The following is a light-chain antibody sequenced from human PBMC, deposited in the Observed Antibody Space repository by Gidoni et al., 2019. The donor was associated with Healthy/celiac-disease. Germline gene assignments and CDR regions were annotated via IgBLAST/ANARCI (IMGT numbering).Light chain of an antibody. CDR2: AAS. V-gene: IGKV1-39*01. CDR1: QSISSY. CDR3: QQSYSTPPWT. Sequence: DIQMTQSPSSLSASVGDRVTITCRASQSISSYLTWYQQKPGKAPKLLIYAASSLQSGVPSRFSGSGSGTDFTLTISILQPEDFATYYCQQSYSTPPWTFGQGTKVEIK. J-gene: IGKJ1*01.